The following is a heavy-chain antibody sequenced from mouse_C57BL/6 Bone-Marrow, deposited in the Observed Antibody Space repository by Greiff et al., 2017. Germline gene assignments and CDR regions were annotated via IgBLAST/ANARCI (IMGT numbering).Heavy chain of an antibody. CDR2: IDPETGGT. J-gene: IGHJ2*01. CDR3: TRDYGSSYYFDY. Sequence: QVQLKESGAELVRPGASVTLSCKASGYTFTDYEMHWVKQTPVHGLEWIGAIDPETGGTAYNQKFKGKAILTADKSSSTAYMELRSLTSEDSAVYYCTRDYGSSYYFDYWGQGTTLTVSS. CDR1: GYTFTDYE. V-gene: IGHV1-15*01. D-gene: IGHD1-1*01.